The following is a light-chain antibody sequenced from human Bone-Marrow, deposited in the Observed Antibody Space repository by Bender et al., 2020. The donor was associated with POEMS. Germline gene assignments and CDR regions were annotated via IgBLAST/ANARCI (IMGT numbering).Light chain of an antibody. CDR2: VVS. Sequence: QSALTQPASVSGSPGQSITISCTGTSSDVGGYNFVSCYQQHPGKAPKLIIYVVSNRPSGVSNRFSGSKSGNTASLTISGLQADDEADYYCCSYTTSSTYVFGTGTKVTVL. J-gene: IGLJ1*01. CDR3: CSYTTSSTYV. V-gene: IGLV2-14*03. CDR1: SSDVGGYNF.